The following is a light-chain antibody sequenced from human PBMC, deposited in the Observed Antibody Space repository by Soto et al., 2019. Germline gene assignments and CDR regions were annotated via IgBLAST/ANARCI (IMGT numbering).Light chain of an antibody. Sequence: QSALTQPPSASGSPGQSVTISCTGASSDVGGYSYVSWYQQHPGKAPKLMIYEVSKRPSGVPDRFSGSKSGNTGSLTVSGLQAEDEADYYCSSYGGSNNLVFGGGTKLTVL. CDR3: SSYGGSNNLV. J-gene: IGLJ2*01. CDR1: SSDVGGYSY. V-gene: IGLV2-8*01. CDR2: EVS.